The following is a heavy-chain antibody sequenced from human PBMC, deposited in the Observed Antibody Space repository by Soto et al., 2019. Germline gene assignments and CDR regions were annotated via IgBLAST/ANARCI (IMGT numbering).Heavy chain of an antibody. V-gene: IGHV1-69*13. J-gene: IGHJ5*02. CDR3: ARDYNAIAAADKNWFDP. D-gene: IGHD6-13*01. Sequence: SVKVSCKASGGTFSSYAISWVRQAPGQGLEWMGGIIPIFGTANYAQKFQGRVAITADESTSTAYMELSSLRSEDTAVYYCARDYNAIAAADKNWFDPWGQGTLVTVSS. CDR2: IIPIFGTA. CDR1: GGTFSSYA.